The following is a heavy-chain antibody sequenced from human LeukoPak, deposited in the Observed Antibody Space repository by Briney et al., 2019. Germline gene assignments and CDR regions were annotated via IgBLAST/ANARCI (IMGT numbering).Heavy chain of an antibody. CDR3: ARGYAYGDTGSFDY. CDR1: GGSISGFY. CDR2: IHYGGST. D-gene: IGHD4-17*01. V-gene: IGHV4-59*01. Sequence: PSETLSLTCTVSGGSISGFYWSWIRQPPGKRLEWIGYIHYGGSTTCSPSFKSRVTISVDTSKNQFSLRLSSVTAADTALYYCARGYAYGDTGSFDYWGQGALVTVSS. J-gene: IGHJ4*02.